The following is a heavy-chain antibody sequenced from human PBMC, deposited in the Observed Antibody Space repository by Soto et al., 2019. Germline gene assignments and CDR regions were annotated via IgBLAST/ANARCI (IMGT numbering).Heavy chain of an antibody. CDR1: GFTFSTYA. J-gene: IGHJ6*02. Sequence: PGGSLRLSCAASGFTFSTYAMAWVRQAPGKGLEWVSVIYSGGSTYYADSVKGRFTISRDNSKNTLYLQMNSLRAEDTAVYYCARDFLVPRYCSSTSCPGSYYYYGMDVWGQGTTVTVSS. D-gene: IGHD2-2*01. V-gene: IGHV3-66*01. CDR3: ARDFLVPRYCSSTSCPGSYYYYGMDV. CDR2: IYSGGST.